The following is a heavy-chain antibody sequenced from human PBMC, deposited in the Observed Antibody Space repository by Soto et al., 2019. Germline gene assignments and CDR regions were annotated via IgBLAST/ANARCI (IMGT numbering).Heavy chain of an antibody. CDR2: IYSEGTP. V-gene: IGHV3-53*01. D-gene: IGHD3-9*01. Sequence: EVQLVESGGGLTQPGVSLRLSCAASGFTVGSNYMSWVRQAPGKGLEWVSVIYSEGTPYYADSVKGRFTISRENCNNTLYLHMTTLRAEDTAVYYCARSTYYDILTGSSYYDAMDVWGQGTTVTVSS. J-gene: IGHJ6*02. CDR3: ARSTYYDILTGSSYYDAMDV. CDR1: GFTVGSNY.